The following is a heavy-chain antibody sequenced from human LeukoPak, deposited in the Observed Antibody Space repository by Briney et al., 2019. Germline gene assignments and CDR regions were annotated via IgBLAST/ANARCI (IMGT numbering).Heavy chain of an antibody. D-gene: IGHD5-18*01. CDR1: GGSISSGSYY. CDR2: FFTSGTSGTT. V-gene: IGHV4-61*02. J-gene: IGHJ6*03. Sequence: SETLSLTCTVSGGSISSGSYYWSWIRQPAGKGLEFIGRFFTSGTSGTTNYNPSLKSRVTMSLDTSKNQFSLKLSSVTAADTAVYYCARDLGGYSDGSYYYYMDAWGKGTTVTVSS. CDR3: ARDLGGYSDGSYYYYMDA.